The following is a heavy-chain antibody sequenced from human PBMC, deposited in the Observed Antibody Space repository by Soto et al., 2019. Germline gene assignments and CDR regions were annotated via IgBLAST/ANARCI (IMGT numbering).Heavy chain of an antibody. V-gene: IGHV3-30*04. D-gene: IGHD2-2*01. CDR3: ARDSTFVVVPAAHTSYYFDY. CDR1: GFTFSSYA. Sequence: GGSLRLSCAASGFTFSSYAMHWVRQAPGKGLEWVAVISYDGSNKYYADSVKGRFTISRDNSKNTLYLQMNSLRAEDTAVYYCARDSTFVVVPAAHTSYYFDYWGQGTLVTVSS. J-gene: IGHJ4*02. CDR2: ISYDGSNK.